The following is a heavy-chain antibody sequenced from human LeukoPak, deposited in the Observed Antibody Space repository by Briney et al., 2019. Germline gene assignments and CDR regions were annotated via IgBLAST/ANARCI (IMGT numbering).Heavy chain of an antibody. CDR2: IRSKAYGGTT. CDR1: GFTFGDYA. V-gene: IGHV3-49*04. CDR3: TRDTPKIRGDY. J-gene: IGHJ4*02. Sequence: GRSLRLSCTASGFTFGDYAMSWVRQAPGKGLEWVGFIRSKAYGGTTEYAASVKGRFTISRDDSKSIAYLQMNSLKTEDTAVYYCTRDTPKIRGDYWGQGTLVTASS.